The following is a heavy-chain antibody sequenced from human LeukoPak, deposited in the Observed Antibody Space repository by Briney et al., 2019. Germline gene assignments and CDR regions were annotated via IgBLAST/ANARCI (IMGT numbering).Heavy chain of an antibody. CDR2: FDPEDGET. Sequence: ASVKVSCKVSGYTLTELSMHWVRQAPGKGLEWMGGFDPEDGETIYAQKFQGRVTMTEDTSTDTAYMELSSLRSEDTAVYYCVGGSIAARLDFDYWGQGTLVTVSS. V-gene: IGHV1-24*01. D-gene: IGHD6-6*01. CDR1: GYTLTELS. CDR3: VGGSIAARLDFDY. J-gene: IGHJ4*02.